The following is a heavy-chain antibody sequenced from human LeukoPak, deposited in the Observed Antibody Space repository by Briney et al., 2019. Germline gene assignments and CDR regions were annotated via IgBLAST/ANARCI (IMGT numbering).Heavy chain of an antibody. CDR2: IYYSGST. J-gene: IGHJ4*02. CDR3: ARHNSLGRYFDWFPFDY. V-gene: IGHV4-39*01. CDR1: GGSISSSSYY. Sequence: SETLSLTCTVSGGSISSSSYYWGWIRQPPGKGLEWIGSIYYSGSTYYNPSLKSRVTISVATSKNQFSLKLSSVTAADTAVYYCARHNSLGRYFDWFPFDYWGQGTLVTVSS. D-gene: IGHD3-9*01.